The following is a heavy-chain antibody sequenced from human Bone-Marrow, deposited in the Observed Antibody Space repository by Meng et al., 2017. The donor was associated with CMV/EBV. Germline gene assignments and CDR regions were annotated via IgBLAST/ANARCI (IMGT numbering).Heavy chain of an antibody. CDR1: GFSYSSYA. J-gene: IGHJ4*02. Sequence: AASGFSYSSYAMGRVRQAPGKGLEWVSAISGDAVSTYYADSVKGRFTISRDNSENTLYLQMKSLRAEDTAVYYCAKVGESSAWSLEYWGQGTLVTVSS. V-gene: IGHV3-23*01. CDR3: AKVGESSAWSLEY. D-gene: IGHD6-19*01. CDR2: ISGDAVST.